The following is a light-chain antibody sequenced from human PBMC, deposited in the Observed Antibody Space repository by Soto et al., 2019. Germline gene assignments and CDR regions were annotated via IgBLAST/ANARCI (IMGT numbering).Light chain of an antibody. J-gene: IGKJ1*01. V-gene: IGKV3-20*01. CDR1: QSVGDTF. Sequence: EIVLTQSPGTRSLSPGEKATLSCRASQSVGDTFLSWYQQKPGLAPRLLIYGVSNRATGIPDRFSGSGSGTDFILTIRRLEPEDFALYYCGQFVSSPPRTFGQGTKVDIK. CDR3: GQFVSSPPRT. CDR2: GVS.